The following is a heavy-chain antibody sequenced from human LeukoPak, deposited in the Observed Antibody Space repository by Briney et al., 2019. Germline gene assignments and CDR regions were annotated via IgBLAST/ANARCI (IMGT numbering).Heavy chain of an antibody. CDR3: ARQTGSGLFILP. CDR2: IYYSGST. Sequence: PSETLSLTCTVSGGSISSSSYYWGWIRQPPGKGLEWIGSIYYSGSTYYSPSLKSQVSISIDTSKNQFSLKLTSVTAADTAVYYCARQTGSGLFILPGGQGTLVTVSS. J-gene: IGHJ4*02. V-gene: IGHV4-39*01. CDR1: GGSISSSSYY. D-gene: IGHD3/OR15-3a*01.